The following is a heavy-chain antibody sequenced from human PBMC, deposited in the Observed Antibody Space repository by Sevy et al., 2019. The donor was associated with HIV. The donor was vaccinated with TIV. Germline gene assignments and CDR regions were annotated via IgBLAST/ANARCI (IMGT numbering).Heavy chain of an antibody. CDR1: GGSISSSSYY. Sequence: SETLSLTCTVSGGSISSSSYYWGWIRQPPGKGLEWIGSIYYSGSTYYNPSLKSRVTLSVDPSKNQFSLMLSSVTAAATAVYYCARPQAGIAVAGTGYYFDYWVQGTLVTVSS. CDR3: ARPQAGIAVAGTGYYFDY. D-gene: IGHD6-19*01. V-gene: IGHV4-39*01. J-gene: IGHJ4*02. CDR2: IYYSGST.